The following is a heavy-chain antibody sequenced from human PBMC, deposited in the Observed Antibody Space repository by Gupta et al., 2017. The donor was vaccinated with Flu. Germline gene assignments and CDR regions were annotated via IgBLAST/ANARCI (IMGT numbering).Heavy chain of an antibody. CDR2: IKEDGTKT. D-gene: IGHD3-3*01. Sequence: EAQLEESGGGLVQPGGSLRLSCAVSGFSFSIYWMTWVRQAPGKGLEWVANIKEDGTKTYYVDSVKGRFTISRDNAKNSLFLQMDILRVEDTAIYYCARWADFYNGMDVWGQGTTVTVS. CDR3: ARWADFYNGMDV. J-gene: IGHJ6*02. V-gene: IGHV3-7*01. CDR1: GFSFSIYW.